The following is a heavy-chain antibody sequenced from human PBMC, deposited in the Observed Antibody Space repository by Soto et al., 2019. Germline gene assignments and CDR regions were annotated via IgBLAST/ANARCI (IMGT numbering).Heavy chain of an antibody. Sequence: QVQLQESGPGLVKPSETLSLTCTVSGGSVSSGSYYWSWIRQPPGKGLEWIGYSYYSGSTNYNPSLKSRVTISVDTSKNQFSLKLSSVTAADTAVYYCARGIGSRGYYYYGMDVWGQGTTVTVSS. CDR2: SYYSGST. D-gene: IGHD3-10*01. J-gene: IGHJ6*02. V-gene: IGHV4-61*01. CDR1: GGSVSSGSYY. CDR3: ARGIGSRGYYYYGMDV.